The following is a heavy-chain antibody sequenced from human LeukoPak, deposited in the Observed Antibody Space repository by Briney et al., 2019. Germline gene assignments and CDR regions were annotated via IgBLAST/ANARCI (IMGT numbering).Heavy chain of an antibody. D-gene: IGHD3-3*01. V-gene: IGHV3-23*01. CDR1: GFTFSNYA. CDR3: AKGASEWFTTPSAFFHY. Sequence: GGSLRLSCAAAGFTFSNYALNWVRQAPGKGLAWVSGISGSADSTFLADSVKGRFTISRDNSKSTVFLQMNSLRVEDTAVYYCAKGASEWFTTPSAFFHYWGQGTQVSVSS. J-gene: IGHJ4*02. CDR2: ISGSADST.